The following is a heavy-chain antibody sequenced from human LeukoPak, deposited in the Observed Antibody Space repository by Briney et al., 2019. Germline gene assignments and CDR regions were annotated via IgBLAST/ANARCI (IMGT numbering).Heavy chain of an antibody. CDR3: ARAQDFSDSSGPNYLDF. J-gene: IGHJ4*02. Sequence: PSETLSLTCTVFGYSLSSGFFCDWIRQSPGKGLEWIGSFSHRGGSYHNPSLKSRVTISVDTSKNQFSLKLLSVTAADTAVYYCARAQDFSDSSGPNYLDFWGQGILVTVSS. CDR1: GYSLSSGFF. D-gene: IGHD3-22*01. V-gene: IGHV4-38-2*02. CDR2: FSHRGGS.